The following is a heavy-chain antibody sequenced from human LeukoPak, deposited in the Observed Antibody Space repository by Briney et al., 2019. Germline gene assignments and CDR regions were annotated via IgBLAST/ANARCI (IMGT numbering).Heavy chain of an antibody. J-gene: IGHJ6*02. CDR2: ISYDGSNK. V-gene: IGHV3-30*18. CDR1: GFTFSSYG. Sequence: GRSLRLSCAASGFTFSSYGMHWVRQAPGKGLEWVAVISYDGSNKYYADSVKGRFTISRDNSKNTLYLQMNSLRAEDTAVYYCAKDISAVAGIWPYYYGMDVWGQGTTVTVSS. D-gene: IGHD6-19*01. CDR3: AKDISAVAGIWPYYYGMDV.